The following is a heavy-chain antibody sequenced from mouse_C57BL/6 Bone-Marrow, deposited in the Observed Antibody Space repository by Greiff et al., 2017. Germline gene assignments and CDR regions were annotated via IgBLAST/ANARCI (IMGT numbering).Heavy chain of an antibody. CDR2: IYPRSGNT. D-gene: IGHD1-1*01. CDR1: GYTFTSYG. J-gene: IGHJ1*03. V-gene: IGHV1-81*01. CDR3: IITTVVARYWYFDV. Sequence: VQRVESGAELARPGASVKLSCKASGYTFTSYGISWVKQRTGQGLEWIGEIYPRSGNTYYNEKFKGKATLTADKSSSTAYMELRSLTSEDSAVYFCIITTVVARYWYFDVWGTGTTVTVSS.